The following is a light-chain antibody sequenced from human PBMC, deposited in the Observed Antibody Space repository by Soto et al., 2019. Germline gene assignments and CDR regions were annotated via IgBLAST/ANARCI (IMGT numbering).Light chain of an antibody. J-gene: IGKJ2*01. CDR3: QQYDSFSFT. CDR2: DAS. CDR1: QTISTW. Sequence: DIQMTQSPSTLSASAGDTVTITCRASQTISTWLAWYQQKAGKAPKLLIFDASSLQRGVPSRFSGSGSGTEFTLTISSLQPDDFATYYCQQYDSFSFTFGQGTKVDIK. V-gene: IGKV1-5*01.